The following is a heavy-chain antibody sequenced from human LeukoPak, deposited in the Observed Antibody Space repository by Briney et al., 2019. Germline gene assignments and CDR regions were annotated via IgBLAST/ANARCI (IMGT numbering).Heavy chain of an antibody. CDR3: ARDTSSTGTFDI. CDR2: IYTSGST. V-gene: IGHV4-4*07. Sequence: SETLSLTCTVSGGSISSYYWSWIRQPAGKGLEWIGRIYTSGSTNYNPSLKSRVTMSVDTSKNQFSLKLTSVTTADTAMYYCARDTSSTGTFDIWGQGTMVIVSS. CDR1: GGSISSYY. D-gene: IGHD1-14*01. J-gene: IGHJ3*02.